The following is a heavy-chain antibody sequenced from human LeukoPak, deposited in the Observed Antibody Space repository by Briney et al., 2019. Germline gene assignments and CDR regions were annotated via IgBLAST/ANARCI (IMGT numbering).Heavy chain of an antibody. J-gene: IGHJ4*02. CDR3: ARASSGWYTDSNFDY. CDR1: GFTSSSYW. Sequence: PGGSLRLSCAASGFTSSSYWMHWVRQAPGKGLVWVSRINSDGRTTSYADSVKGRFTISRDPAKNTLYLQMNSLRAEDTAVYYCARASSGWYTDSNFDYWGQGTLVTVSS. V-gene: IGHV3-74*01. D-gene: IGHD6-19*01. CDR2: INSDGRTT.